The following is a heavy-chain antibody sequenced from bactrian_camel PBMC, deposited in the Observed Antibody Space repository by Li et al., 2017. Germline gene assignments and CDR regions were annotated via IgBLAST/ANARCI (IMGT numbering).Heavy chain of an antibody. J-gene: IGHJ7*01. D-gene: IGHD4*01. CDR2: IYTVDGTT. CDR1: GNTYSYNC. V-gene: IGHV3S54*01. Sequence: HVQLVESGGGSVHSGGSLRLACQASGNTYSYNCMGWVRQRPDSEREGIAAIYTVDGTTTYADSVKGRFTISKADAGHTLLLDMTSLKPEDTAMYYCAVRLPTTPAYGPSWGEEGEARDCRINDVYGMHFWGKGTQVTVS.